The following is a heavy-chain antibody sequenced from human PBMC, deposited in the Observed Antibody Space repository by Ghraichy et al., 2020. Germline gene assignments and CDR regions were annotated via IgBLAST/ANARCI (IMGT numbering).Heavy chain of an antibody. J-gene: IGHJ3*02. CDR2: ISISGSTT. Sequence: GESLNISCTASGFTLSDYYMSWIRQAPGKGLEWLSFISISGSTTEYAESVKGRFTISRDDAKNSLYLQMNRLRVEDTAVYYCARDELAVYGLYEAFDIWGQGTMVTVSS. D-gene: IGHD2-8*01. CDR1: GFTLSDYY. V-gene: IGHV3-11*01. CDR3: ARDELAVYGLYEAFDI.